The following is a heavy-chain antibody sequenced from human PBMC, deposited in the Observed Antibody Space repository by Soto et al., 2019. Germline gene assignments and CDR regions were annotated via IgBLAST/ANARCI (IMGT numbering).Heavy chain of an antibody. CDR3: ARVVGSYSSSWYRDYYYYGMDV. V-gene: IGHV1-69*01. Sequence: QVQLVQSGAEVKKPGSSVKVSCKASGGTFSSYAISWVRQAPGQGLEWMGGIIPIFGTANYAQKFQGRVTITADESTSTAYMERSSLRSEDTAVYYCARVVGSYSSSWYRDYYYYGMDVWGQGTTVTVSS. D-gene: IGHD6-13*01. CDR1: GGTFSSYA. J-gene: IGHJ6*02. CDR2: IIPIFGTA.